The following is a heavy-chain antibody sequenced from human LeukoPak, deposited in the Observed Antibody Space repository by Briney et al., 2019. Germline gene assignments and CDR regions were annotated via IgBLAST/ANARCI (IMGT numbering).Heavy chain of an antibody. CDR3: ARGEGYYYDRSGYTNWFDP. CDR2: IYYSGRT. Sequence: SETLSLTCSVSKGSISSGGYYWSWIRQHPGTGLEWIGYIYYSGRTYSNPSLKSRVTISGDTSKNQFSLKLSSVTAADTAVYYCARGEGYYYDRSGYTNWFDPWGQGTLVTVSS. V-gene: IGHV4-31*03. CDR1: KGSISSGGYY. D-gene: IGHD3-22*01. J-gene: IGHJ5*02.